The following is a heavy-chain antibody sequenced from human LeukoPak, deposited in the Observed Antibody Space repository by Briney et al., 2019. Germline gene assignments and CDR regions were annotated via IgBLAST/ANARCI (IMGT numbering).Heavy chain of an antibody. V-gene: IGHV4-34*01. CDR2: IYYSGST. CDR1: GGSFSGYY. D-gene: IGHD3-10*01. CDR3: ARDLEPHYYGSGSYRFDWFDP. Sequence: SETLSLTCAVYGGSFSGYYWGWIRQPPGKGLEWIGNIYYSGSTYYNPSLKSRVTISVDTSKNQFSLKLSSVTAADTAVYYCARDLEPHYYGSGSYRFDWFDPWGQGTLVTVSS. J-gene: IGHJ5*02.